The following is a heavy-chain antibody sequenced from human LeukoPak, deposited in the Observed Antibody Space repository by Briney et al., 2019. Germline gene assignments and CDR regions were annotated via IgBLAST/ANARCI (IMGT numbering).Heavy chain of an antibody. CDR1: GYTCTEYY. V-gene: IGHV1-2*02. CDR3: ARGIKPAVLAAMEFIDY. J-gene: IGHJ4*02. Sequence: ASVKISCKASGYTCTEYYMHWVRQAPGQGLEWMGWINPNSGGANYAENFQGRVTMTRDTSISTAYMALSRLRSDDTAVYYYARGIKPAVLAAMEFIDYWGQGTLVTVSS. CDR2: INPNSGGA. D-gene: IGHD2-2*01.